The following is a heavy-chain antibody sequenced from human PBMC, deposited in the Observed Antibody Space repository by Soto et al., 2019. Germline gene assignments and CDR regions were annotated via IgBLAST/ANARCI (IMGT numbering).Heavy chain of an antibody. CDR3: ARDSPHLSDWFDP. CDR1: GGSVSSGSYY. Sequence: PSETLSLTCTVSGGSVSSGSYYWSWIRQPPGKGLEWIGYIYYSGSTNYNPSLKSRVTISVDTSKNQFSLKLSSVTAADTAVYYCARDSPHLSDWFDPWGQGTLVTVSS. V-gene: IGHV4-61*01. J-gene: IGHJ5*02. CDR2: IYYSGST.